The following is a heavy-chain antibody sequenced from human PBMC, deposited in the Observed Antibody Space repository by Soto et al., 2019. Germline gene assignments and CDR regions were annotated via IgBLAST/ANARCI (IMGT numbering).Heavy chain of an antibody. CDR3: ARGRNVWGSYRIQDYYFDY. Sequence: GGSLRLSCAASGFTLSDYYMSWIRQAPGKGLEWVSYISSSGSTIYYADSVKGRFTISRDNAKNSLYLQMNSLRAEDTAVYYCARGRNVWGSYRIQDYYFDYWGQGTLVTVSS. CDR1: GFTLSDYY. D-gene: IGHD3-16*02. J-gene: IGHJ4*02. CDR2: ISSSGSTI. V-gene: IGHV3-11*01.